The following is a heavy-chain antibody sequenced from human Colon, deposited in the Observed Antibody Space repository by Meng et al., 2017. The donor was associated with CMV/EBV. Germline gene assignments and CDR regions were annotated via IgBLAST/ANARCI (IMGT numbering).Heavy chain of an antibody. J-gene: IGHJ4*02. CDR3: ARYQFSMVRGVPTPYFDY. CDR2: IYTNTGNP. D-gene: IGHD3-10*01. Sequence: TFTNYGRNWVRQAPGQGLEWMGWIYTNTGNPVYAQGFTGRFVFSLDTSVSTAYLQISSLKAEDTAVYYCARYQFSMVRGVPTPYFDYWGQGTLVTVSS. V-gene: IGHV7-4-1*02. CDR1: TFTNYG.